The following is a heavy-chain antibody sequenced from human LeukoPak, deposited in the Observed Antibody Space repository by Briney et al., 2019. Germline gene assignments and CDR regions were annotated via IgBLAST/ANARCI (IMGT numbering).Heavy chain of an antibody. Sequence: ETLSLTCAVYGGPFSGYYWSWVRQAPGKGLEWVSAISGGGGSTYYADSVKGRFTISRDNSKNTLYLQMNSLRAEDTAVYYCAKSQGYSGYGERFDYWGQGTLVTVSS. CDR1: GGPFSGYY. V-gene: IGHV3-23*01. CDR3: AKSQGYSGYGERFDY. J-gene: IGHJ4*02. D-gene: IGHD5-12*01. CDR2: ISGGGGST.